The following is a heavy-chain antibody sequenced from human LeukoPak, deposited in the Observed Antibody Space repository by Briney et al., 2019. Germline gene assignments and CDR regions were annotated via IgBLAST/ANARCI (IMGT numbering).Heavy chain of an antibody. CDR3: ASDPSSDSYYYYYYGMDV. Sequence: PGGSLRLSCAASGFTFSSYEMNWVRQAPGKGLEWVSYISSSGSTICYADSVKGRFTISRDNAKNSLYLQMNSLRAEDTAVYYCASDPSSDSYYYYYYGMDVWGQGTTVTVSS. D-gene: IGHD6-25*01. CDR1: GFTFSSYE. CDR2: ISSSGSTI. V-gene: IGHV3-48*03. J-gene: IGHJ6*02.